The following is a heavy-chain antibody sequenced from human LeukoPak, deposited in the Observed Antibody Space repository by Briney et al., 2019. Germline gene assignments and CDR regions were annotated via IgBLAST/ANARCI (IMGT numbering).Heavy chain of an antibody. Sequence: PGGSLRLSCAASGFTFSNYAMNWVRQAPGKGLEWVAVISYDGSNQYYADTVKGRFTISRDNSKNTLYLQMNSLRAEDTAVYYCAKDRLGALYYYDSSGYYRFDYWGQGTLVTVSS. J-gene: IGHJ4*02. V-gene: IGHV3-30*18. CDR3: AKDRLGALYYYDSSGYYRFDY. D-gene: IGHD3-22*01. CDR2: ISYDGSNQ. CDR1: GFTFSNYA.